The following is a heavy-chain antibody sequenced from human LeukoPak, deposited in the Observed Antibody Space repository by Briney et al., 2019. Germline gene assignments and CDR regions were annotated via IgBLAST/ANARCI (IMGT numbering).Heavy chain of an antibody. V-gene: IGHV1-69*13. CDR2: IIPIFGTA. Sequence: SVKVSCKASRGTFSSYAISWVRQAPGQGLEWMGGIIPIFGTANYAQKFQGRVTITADESTSTAYMELSSLRSEDTAVYYCARGVAGTEPFDYWGQGTLVTVSS. D-gene: IGHD6-19*01. J-gene: IGHJ4*02. CDR3: ARGVAGTEPFDY. CDR1: RGTFSSYA.